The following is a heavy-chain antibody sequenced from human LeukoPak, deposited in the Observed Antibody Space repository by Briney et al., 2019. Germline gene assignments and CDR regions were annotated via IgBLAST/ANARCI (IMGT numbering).Heavy chain of an antibody. D-gene: IGHD3-3*01. Sequence: GGSLRLSCAASGFTLSSYDMNWVRQAPGKGLEWVSYISSSGSPTYYADSVKGRFTISRDNAKNSLYLQMNSLRAEDTGVYYFAREGGPTPRRFDTWGQGTLVTVSS. CDR1: GFTLSSYD. CDR3: AREGGPTPRRFDT. V-gene: IGHV3-48*03. CDR2: ISSSGSPT. J-gene: IGHJ5*02.